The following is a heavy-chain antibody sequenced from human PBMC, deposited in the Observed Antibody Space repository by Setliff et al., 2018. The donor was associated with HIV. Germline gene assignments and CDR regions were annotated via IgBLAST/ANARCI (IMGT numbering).Heavy chain of an antibody. Sequence: GESLKISCKGSGYSFSSYWIGWVRQMPGKGLEWMGIIYPGDSDTRYSPSFQGQVTISADKSISTAYLQCNSLKASDTAMYYCARLGGICSGGSCTALAYTMDVWGQGTTVTVSS. D-gene: IGHD2-15*01. CDR1: GYSFSSYW. CDR3: ARLGGICSGGSCTALAYTMDV. CDR2: IYPGDSDT. V-gene: IGHV5-51*01. J-gene: IGHJ6*02.